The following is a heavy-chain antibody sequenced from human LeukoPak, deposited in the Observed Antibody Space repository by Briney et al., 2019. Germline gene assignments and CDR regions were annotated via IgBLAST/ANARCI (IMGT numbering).Heavy chain of an antibody. V-gene: IGHV1-18*01. CDR1: GYTFTSYG. J-gene: IGHJ5*01. CDR3: ARDPYPGNWFDS. CDR2: IIAYNGNT. Sequence: ASVKVSCKASGYTFTSYGISWGRQAPGQGLEWRGWIIAYNGNTNYAQKLQGRVTMTTDTATSTAYMEMRSLRSDAPAVYSCARDPYPGNWFDSWGQGTLVTVSS.